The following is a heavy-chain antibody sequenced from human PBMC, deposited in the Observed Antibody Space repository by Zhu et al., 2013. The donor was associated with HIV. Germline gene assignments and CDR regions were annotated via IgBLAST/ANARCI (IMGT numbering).Heavy chain of an antibody. CDR2: IIPMFGTT. CDR3: ACQSGADAFDI. V-gene: IGHV1-69*06. D-gene: IGHD1-26*01. CDR1: GGTFSSYA. J-gene: IGHJ3*02. Sequence: QVQLVQSGAEVKKPGSSVKVSCKASGGTFSSYAISWVRQAPGQGLEWMGGIIPMFGTTNNAQKFQGRVTITADKSTTTAYMELSSLTSEDTAVYYCACQSGADAFDIWGPRDNGHRLF.